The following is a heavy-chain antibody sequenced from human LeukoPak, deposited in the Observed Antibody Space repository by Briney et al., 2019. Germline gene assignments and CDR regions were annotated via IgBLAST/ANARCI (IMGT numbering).Heavy chain of an antibody. CDR3: AAWGLYNY. Sequence: PGGSLRLSCAASGFTLGDYWMNWVRQAPGKGLEWVANINLHGSVKLHVDSVEGRFTISRDNAKNSLFLQMTSLKVEDTAVYYCAAWGLYNYWGQGTLVTVSS. CDR2: INLHGSVK. D-gene: IGHD7-27*01. V-gene: IGHV3-7*01. CDR1: GFTLGDYW. J-gene: IGHJ4*02.